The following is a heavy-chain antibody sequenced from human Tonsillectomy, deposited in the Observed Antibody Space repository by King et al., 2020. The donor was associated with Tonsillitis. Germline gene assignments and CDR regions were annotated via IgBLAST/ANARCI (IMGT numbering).Heavy chain of an antibody. CDR1: GFTFSNYW. CDR3: ARVDTVMGNHYYGMDV. D-gene: IGHD5-18*01. J-gene: IGHJ6*02. V-gene: IGHV3-7*03. CDR2: IKQDGSER. Sequence: VQLVESGGGLVQPGGSLRLSCAASGFTFSNYWMTWVRQAPGKGLEWVANIKQDGSERYYVDSVKGRFTISRDNAKNSLYLQMNRLRVDDTAVYYWARVDTVMGNHYYGMDVWGQGTTVTVSS.